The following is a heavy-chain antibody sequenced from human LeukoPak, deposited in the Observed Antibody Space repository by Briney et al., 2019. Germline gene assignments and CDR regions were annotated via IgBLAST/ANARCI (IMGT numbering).Heavy chain of an antibody. CDR2: INSDGSDT. V-gene: IGHV3-74*01. CDR1: GFTFSIYA. D-gene: IGHD2-2*02. Sequence: PGGSLRLSCAASGFTFSIYAMSWVRQAPGKGLVWVSRINSDGSDTTYADSVKGRFSISRDNAKSTLFLQMNSLGAEDTALYYCARGGCDTARCYTGAFDIWGQGTMVTVSS. J-gene: IGHJ3*02. CDR3: ARGGCDTARCYTGAFDI.